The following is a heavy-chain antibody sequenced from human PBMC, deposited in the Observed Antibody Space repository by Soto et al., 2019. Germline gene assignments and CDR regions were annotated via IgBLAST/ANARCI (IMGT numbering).Heavy chain of an antibody. Sequence: GGSLRLSCAASGFTFSSYGMHWVRQAPGKGLEWVAVIWYDGSNKYYADSVKGRFTISRDNSKNTLYLQMNSLRAEDTAVYYCARVVPGDDILTGSTTYYYYGMDVWGQGTTVTVSS. V-gene: IGHV3-33*01. CDR3: ARVVPGDDILTGSTTYYYYGMDV. CDR2: IWYDGSNK. D-gene: IGHD3-9*01. CDR1: GFTFSSYG. J-gene: IGHJ6*02.